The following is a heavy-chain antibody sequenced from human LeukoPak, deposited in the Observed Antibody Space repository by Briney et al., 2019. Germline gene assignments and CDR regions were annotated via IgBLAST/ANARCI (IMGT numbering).Heavy chain of an antibody. Sequence: PGGSLRLSCAASGFTFSSYAMSWVRQAPGKGLEWVSAISGSGGSTYYADSVKGRFTISRDNSKNTLYLQMNSLRAEDTTVYYCAKEPPSAYYDFWSGYYEADYWGQGTLVSVSS. J-gene: IGHJ4*02. CDR1: GFTFSSYA. D-gene: IGHD3-3*01. CDR3: AKEPPSAYYDFWSGYYEADY. V-gene: IGHV3-23*01. CDR2: ISGSGGST.